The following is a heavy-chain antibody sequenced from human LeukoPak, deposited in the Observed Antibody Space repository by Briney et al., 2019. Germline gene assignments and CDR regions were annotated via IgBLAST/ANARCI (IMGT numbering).Heavy chain of an antibody. D-gene: IGHD2-2*01. CDR2: ISAYNGNT. CDR3: ARDFIVVVPAAKNLNYYYYGMDV. J-gene: IGHJ6*02. Sequence: ASVKVSCKASGYTFTSYVISWVRQAPGQGLEWTGWISAYNGNTIYAQKLQGRVTMTTDTSTSTAYVELRSLRSDDTAVYYCARDFIVVVPAAKNLNYYYYGMDVWGQGTTVTVSS. V-gene: IGHV1-18*01. CDR1: GYTFTSYV.